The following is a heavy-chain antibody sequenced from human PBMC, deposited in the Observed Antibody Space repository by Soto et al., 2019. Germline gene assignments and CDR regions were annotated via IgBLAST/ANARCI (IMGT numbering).Heavy chain of an antibody. V-gene: IGHV3-73*02. J-gene: IGHJ4*02. Sequence: EVQLVESGGGLVQPGGSLKLSCAASGFTFSGSAMHWVRQASGKGLEWVGRIRSKANSYATAYAASVKGRFTISRDDSKNTAYLQMTSLKIEDTAVYYCTSTTVTTFDDWGQGTLVTVSS. CDR1: GFTFSGSA. D-gene: IGHD4-17*01. CDR3: TSTTVTTFDD. CDR2: IRSKANSYAT.